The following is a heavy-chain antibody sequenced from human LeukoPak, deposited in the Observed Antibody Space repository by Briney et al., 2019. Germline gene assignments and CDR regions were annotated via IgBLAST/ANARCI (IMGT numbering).Heavy chain of an antibody. CDR3: AKQMAVDYFDY. V-gene: IGHV3-48*01. D-gene: IGHD5-24*01. CDR1: GFTFSSYS. Sequence: GGSLRLSCAASGFTFSSYSMNWVRQAPGKGLEWVSYISSSSSTICYADSVKGRFTISRDNAKNSLYLQMNSLRAEDTAVYYCAKQMAVDYFDYWGQGTLVTVSS. J-gene: IGHJ4*02. CDR2: ISSSSSTI.